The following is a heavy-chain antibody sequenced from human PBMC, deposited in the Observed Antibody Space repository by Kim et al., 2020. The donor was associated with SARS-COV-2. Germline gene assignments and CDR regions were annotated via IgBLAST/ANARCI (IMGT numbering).Heavy chain of an antibody. Sequence: SETLSLTCTVSGGSISSYYWSWIRQPPGKGLEWIGYIYYSGSTNYNPSLKSRVTISVDTSKNQFSLKLSSVTAADTAVYYCAVQQYRRYFDYWGQGTLVT. CDR3: AVQQYRRYFDY. CDR2: IYYSGST. V-gene: IGHV4-59*01. CDR1: GGSISSYY. J-gene: IGHJ4*02. D-gene: IGHD2-2*01.